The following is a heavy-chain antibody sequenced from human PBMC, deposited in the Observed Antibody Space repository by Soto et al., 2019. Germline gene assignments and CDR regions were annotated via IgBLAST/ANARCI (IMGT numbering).Heavy chain of an antibody. Sequence: QVQLVESGGGVVQPGRSLRLSCTASGFTFINYGIHWVRQAPGKGLEWVAVTSHDGSSKYYADSVKGRFTISRDNSKNTVYLQMNSLRTEDTALYYCAKGCGRGDDLWGACGQGTLVNVSS. J-gene: IGHJ5*02. CDR1: GFTFINYG. V-gene: IGHV3-30*18. CDR3: AKGCGRGDDLWGA. D-gene: IGHD7-27*01. CDR2: TSHDGSSK.